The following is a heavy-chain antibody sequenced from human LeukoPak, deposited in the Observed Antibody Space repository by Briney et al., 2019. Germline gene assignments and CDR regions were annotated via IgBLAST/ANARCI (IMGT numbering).Heavy chain of an antibody. CDR2: ISGGGGET. CDR3: ARAGVDTSGYYYQGFDY. J-gene: IGHJ4*02. D-gene: IGHD3-3*01. CDR1: GFTFSNNA. V-gene: IGHV3-21*01. Sequence: GGSLRLSCAASGFTFSNNAMHWVRQAPGKGLEWVSSISGGGGETFYVDSVKGRFTISRDNAKNSLYLQVNSLTAEDTAVYYCARAGVDTSGYYYQGFDYWGQGTLVTVSS.